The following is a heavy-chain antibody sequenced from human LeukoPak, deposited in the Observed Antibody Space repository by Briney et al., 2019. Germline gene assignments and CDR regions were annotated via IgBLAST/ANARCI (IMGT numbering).Heavy chain of an antibody. CDR2: INPNNSDT. D-gene: IGHD3-16*01. J-gene: IGHJ4*02. CDR3: ARPVGGAAHPNSPGDY. CDR1: GYTFTGYY. Sequence: ASVKVSCKASGYTFTGYYMHWVRQAPGEGLEWMGWINPNNSDTIYAQKFQGRVTMTTDTSTSTAYMELRSLRSDDTAVYYCARPVGGAAHPNSPGDYWGQGTLVTVSS. V-gene: IGHV1-2*02.